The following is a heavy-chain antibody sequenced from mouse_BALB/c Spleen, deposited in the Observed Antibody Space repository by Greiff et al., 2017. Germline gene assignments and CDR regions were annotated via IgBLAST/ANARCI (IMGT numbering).Heavy chain of an antibody. Sequence: EVKLMESGGGLVQPGGSLKLSCAASGFDFSRYWMSWVRQAPGKGLEWIGEINPDSSTINYTPSLKDKFIISRDNAKNTLYLQMSKVRSEDTALYYCARRERLYYFDYWGQGTTLTVSS. D-gene: IGHD1-2*01. CDR2: INPDSSTI. J-gene: IGHJ2*01. V-gene: IGHV4-1*02. CDR3: ARRERLYYFDY. CDR1: GFDFSRYW.